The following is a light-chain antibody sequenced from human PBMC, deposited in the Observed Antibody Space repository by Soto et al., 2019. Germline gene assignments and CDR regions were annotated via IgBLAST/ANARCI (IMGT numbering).Light chain of an antibody. Sequence: DIVMTQSPDSLAVSLGERATINCKSSQSVLYSSNNKNYLAWYQQKPGQPPKLLIYWASTRESGVPDRFSGSGSGTDFTLHISSLQAEDVAVYYCQHYYSTPRTFGQGTKVEI. V-gene: IGKV4-1*01. CDR2: WAS. CDR3: QHYYSTPRT. CDR1: QSVLYSSNNKNY. J-gene: IGKJ1*01.